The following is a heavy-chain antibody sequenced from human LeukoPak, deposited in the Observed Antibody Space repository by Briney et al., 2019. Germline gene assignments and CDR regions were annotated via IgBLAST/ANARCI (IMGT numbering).Heavy chain of an antibody. CDR3: AREYYYDSSGYEPHYFDY. CDR2: INPNGGST. V-gene: IGHV1-46*03. Sequence: ASVKVSCKASGYTFTSYYMHWVRQAPGQGLEWMGIINPNGGSTSYAQKFQGRVTMTRDTSTSTVYMELSSLRSEDTAVYYCAREYYYDSSGYEPHYFDYWGQGTLVTVSS. J-gene: IGHJ4*02. CDR1: GYTFTSYY. D-gene: IGHD3-22*01.